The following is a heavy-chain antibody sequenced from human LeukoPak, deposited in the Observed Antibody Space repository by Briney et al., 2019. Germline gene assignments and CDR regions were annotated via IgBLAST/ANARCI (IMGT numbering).Heavy chain of an antibody. D-gene: IGHD2-21*01. Sequence: ASVKVSCKASGYTLTGYYIHWVRQAPGQGLEWMGWINPYTGDTNSAQKFQGRVTMTRDTSITTVYMELSRLTSDDTAIFYCAVAPGDYWGQGTLVTVSS. CDR1: GYTLTGYY. V-gene: IGHV1-2*02. J-gene: IGHJ4*02. CDR3: AVAPGDY. CDR2: INPYTGDT.